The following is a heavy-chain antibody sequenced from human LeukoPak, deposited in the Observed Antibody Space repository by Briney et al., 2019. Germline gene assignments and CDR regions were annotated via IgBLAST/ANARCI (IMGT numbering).Heavy chain of an antibody. V-gene: IGHV3-66*01. CDR1: GFTVSCNY. CDR2: IYSGGST. D-gene: IGHD3-10*01. CDR3: ARDPDRGYYGSGSYRY. J-gene: IGHJ4*02. Sequence: PGGSLRLSCAASGFTVSCNYMSWVRQAPGKGLEWVSVIYSGGSTYYADSVKGRFTISRDNSKNTLYLQMNSLRAEDTAVYYCARDPDRGYYGSGSYRYWGQGTLVTVSS.